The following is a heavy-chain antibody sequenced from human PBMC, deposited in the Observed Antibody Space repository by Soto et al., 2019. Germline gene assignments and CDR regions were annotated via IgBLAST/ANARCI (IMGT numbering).Heavy chain of an antibody. Sequence: PGGSLRLSCAASGFTFSSYGMHWVRQAPGKGLEWVAVISYDGSNKYYADSVKGRFTISRDNSKNTLYLQMNSLRAEDTAVYYCAKLGRPAPIVVVISQSDYWGQGTLVTVSS. CDR2: ISYDGSNK. V-gene: IGHV3-30*18. D-gene: IGHD3-22*01. J-gene: IGHJ4*02. CDR1: GFTFSSYG. CDR3: AKLGRPAPIVVVISQSDY.